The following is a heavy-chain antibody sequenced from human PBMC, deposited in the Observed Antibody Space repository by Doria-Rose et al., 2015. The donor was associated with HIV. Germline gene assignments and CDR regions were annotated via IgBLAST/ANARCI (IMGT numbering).Heavy chain of an antibody. J-gene: IGHJ4*02. V-gene: IGHV2-26*01. CDR3: ARIKSSRWYHKYYFDF. CDR1: GVSLSSPGMG. CDR2: ISSDDER. Sequence: QVTLKESGPVLVKPTETLTLTCTVSGVSLSSPGMGVSWIRQPPGKALEWLANISSDDERSYKTSLESRLTISRGTSKSQVVLTMTDMDPVDTATYYCARIKSSRWYHKYYFDFWGRGTLVIVPA. D-gene: IGHD6-13*01.